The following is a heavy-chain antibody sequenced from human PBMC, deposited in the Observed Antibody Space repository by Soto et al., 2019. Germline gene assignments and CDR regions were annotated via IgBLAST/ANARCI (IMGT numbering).Heavy chain of an antibody. CDR3: AHRATMTIFGLIIDNGIWFDP. CDR1: GFSLSTSGAA. V-gene: IGHV2-5*02. Sequence: KESGPTLVNPTQTLTLTCTFSGFSLSTSGAAVGWVRQPPGRALEWLALIYWDGDKRYNASLGNRLTITKDTSMNQVVLTLTNVDPADTATYYCAHRATMTIFGLIIDNGIWFDPWGQGTRVIVSS. J-gene: IGHJ5*02. CDR2: IYWDGDK. D-gene: IGHD3-3*01.